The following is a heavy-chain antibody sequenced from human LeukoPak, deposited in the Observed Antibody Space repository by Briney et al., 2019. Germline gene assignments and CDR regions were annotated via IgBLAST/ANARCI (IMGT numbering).Heavy chain of an antibody. CDR3: ARGHTAVTRHFDF. Sequence: GGSLRLSCTVSGFTVSSNSMSWVRQAPGKGLEWVSFIYSDNTHYSDSVKGRFTISRDNSKNTLYLQMNSLRAEDTAVYYCARGHTAVTRHFDFWGQGTLVTVSP. D-gene: IGHD4-17*01. CDR2: IYSDNT. V-gene: IGHV3-53*01. CDR1: GFTVSSNS. J-gene: IGHJ4*02.